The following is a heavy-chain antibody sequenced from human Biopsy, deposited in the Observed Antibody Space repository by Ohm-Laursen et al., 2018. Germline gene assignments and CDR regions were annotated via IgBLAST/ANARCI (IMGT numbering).Heavy chain of an antibody. CDR1: GGTFTNYG. Sequence: ASVKVSCKASGGTFTNYGISWVRQAPGQGLEWMGWISPYNGDTDYAQKLQGRVTTTTDTSTSTAYMDLRSLRSDDTAVYYCARDRWPHVTLLGLVVFDFWGQGTLVIVSS. CDR3: ARDRWPHVTLLGLVVFDF. D-gene: IGHD3-3*01. CDR2: ISPYNGDT. J-gene: IGHJ4*02. V-gene: IGHV1-18*01.